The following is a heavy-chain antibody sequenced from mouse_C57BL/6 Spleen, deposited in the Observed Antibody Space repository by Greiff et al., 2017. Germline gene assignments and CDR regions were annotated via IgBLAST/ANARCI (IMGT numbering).Heavy chain of an antibody. CDR2: IDPETGGT. CDR3: TRWWLLLRHYYAMDY. CDR1: GYTFTDYE. V-gene: IGHV1-15*01. J-gene: IGHJ4*01. Sequence: VHLVESGAELVRPGASVTLSCKASGYTFTDYEMHWVKQTPVHGLEWIGAIDPETGGTAYNQKFKGKAILTADKSSSTAYMELRSLTSEDSAVYYCTRWWLLLRHYYAMDYWGQGTSVTVAS. D-gene: IGHD1-1*01.